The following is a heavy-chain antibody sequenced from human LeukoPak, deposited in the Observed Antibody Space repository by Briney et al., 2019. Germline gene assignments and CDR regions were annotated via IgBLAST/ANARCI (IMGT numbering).Heavy chain of an antibody. J-gene: IGHJ3*02. CDR1: GGTFSSYA. CDR2: IIPIFGTA. CDR3: ASTYYDSSGYYYVGAFDI. D-gene: IGHD3-22*01. Sequence: GSSVKVSCKASGGTFSSYAISWVRQAPGQGLEWMGGIIPIFGTANYAQKFQGRVTITADKSTSTAYMELSSLRSEDTAVYYCASTYYDSSGYYYVGAFDIWGQGTMVTVSS. V-gene: IGHV1-69*06.